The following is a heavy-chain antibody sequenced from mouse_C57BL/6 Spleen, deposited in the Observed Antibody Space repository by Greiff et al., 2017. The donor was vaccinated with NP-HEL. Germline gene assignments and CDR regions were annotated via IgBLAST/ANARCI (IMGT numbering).Heavy chain of an antibody. CDR3: APMIRRYFDY. CDR1: GYTFTDYY. CDR2: INPNNGGT. J-gene: IGHJ2*01. Sequence: EVQLQQSGPELVKPGASVKISCKASGYTFTDYYMNWVKQSHGKSLEWIGDINPNNGGTSYNQKFKGKATLTVDKSSSTAYMELRSLTSEDSAVYYCAPMIRRYFDYWGQGTTLTVSS. D-gene: IGHD2-4*01. V-gene: IGHV1-26*01.